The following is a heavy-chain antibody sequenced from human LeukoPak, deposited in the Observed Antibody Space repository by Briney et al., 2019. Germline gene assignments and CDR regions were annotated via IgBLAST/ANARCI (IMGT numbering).Heavy chain of an antibody. V-gene: IGHV1-69*05. CDR2: IIPVFHTA. CDR3: ARDYNFDSSPYDDGLDI. J-gene: IGHJ3*02. CDR1: GESFSSHG. D-gene: IGHD3-22*01. Sequence: SVKVSRKTSGESFSSHGISWVRQAPGQGLEWMGGIIPVFHTAKYAQNFQDRLTITTDESTDTVYMGLSSLRSEDTAVYYCARDYNFDSSPYDDGLDIWGQGTMVTVSS.